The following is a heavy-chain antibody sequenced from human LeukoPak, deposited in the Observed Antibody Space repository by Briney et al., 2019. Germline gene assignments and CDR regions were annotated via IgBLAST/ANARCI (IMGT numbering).Heavy chain of an antibody. J-gene: IGHJ4*02. D-gene: IGHD3-9*01. Sequence: GGSLRLSCAASGFTFDDYAMHWVRQAPGKGLEWVSSITWNSDKIKYADSVRGRFTISRDNAKNSLYLQMDSLRAEDTAFYYCAKGGDLLTGYYKGFDYWGQGTLVTVSS. CDR3: AKGGDLLTGYYKGFDY. CDR1: GFTFDDYA. V-gene: IGHV3-9*01. CDR2: ITWNSDKI.